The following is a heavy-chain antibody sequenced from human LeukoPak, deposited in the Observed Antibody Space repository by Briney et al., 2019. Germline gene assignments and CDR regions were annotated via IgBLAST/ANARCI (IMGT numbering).Heavy chain of an antibody. CDR1: GFTFSSYS. V-gene: IGHV3-21*01. J-gene: IGHJ4*02. Sequence: PGGSLRLSCAASGFTFSSYSMNWVRQAPGKGLEWVSSIDSSGAYIYYADSVKGRFTISRDNAKNSLYLQMNSLRAEDTAVYYCANFCSGYSCNGGSWGQGTLVTVSS. D-gene: IGHD3-3*01. CDR2: IDSSGAYI. CDR3: ANFCSGYSCNGGS.